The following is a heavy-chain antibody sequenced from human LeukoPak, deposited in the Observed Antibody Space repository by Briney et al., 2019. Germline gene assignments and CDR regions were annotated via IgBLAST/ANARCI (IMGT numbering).Heavy chain of an antibody. CDR2: ISAYNGNT. Sequence: ASVKVSCKGSGYTLSNHAFSWVRQAPGQGLEWMGWISAYNGNTNYAQKLQGRVTMTTDTSTSTAYMELRSLRSDDTAVYYCGVGSGYAAFDYWGQGTLVTVSS. J-gene: IGHJ4*02. CDR3: GVGSGYAAFDY. CDR1: GYTLSNHA. D-gene: IGHD5-12*01. V-gene: IGHV1-18*04.